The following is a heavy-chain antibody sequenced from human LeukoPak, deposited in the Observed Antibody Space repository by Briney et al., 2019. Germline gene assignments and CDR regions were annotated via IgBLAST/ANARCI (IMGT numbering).Heavy chain of an antibody. CDR1: GGSISSYY. D-gene: IGHD3-22*01. Sequence: PSETLSLTCTVSGGSISSYYWNWIRQPAGKGLEWIGRIYTTGNANYNPSLKSRVTMSIDTSKKQFSLSLSSVTAADTAVYYCVRGKYYYDSNTSYRYCDPWSQGTLVTVSS. J-gene: IGHJ5*02. CDR2: IYTTGNA. V-gene: IGHV4-4*07. CDR3: VRGKYYYDSNTSYRYCDP.